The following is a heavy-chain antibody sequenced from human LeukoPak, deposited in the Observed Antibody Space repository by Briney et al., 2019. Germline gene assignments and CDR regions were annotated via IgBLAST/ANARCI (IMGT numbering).Heavy chain of an antibody. CDR3: ARHCKGAALKQIYYFDY. CDR2: IYYSGST. Sequence: SETLSLTCAVYGGSFSGYYWSWIRQPPGKGLEWIGSIYYSGSTYYNPSLKSRVTISVDTSKNQFSLKLSSVTAADTAVYYCARHCKGAALKQIYYFDYWGQGTLVTVSS. CDR1: GGSFSGYY. V-gene: IGHV4-34*01. J-gene: IGHJ4*02. D-gene: IGHD2/OR15-2a*01.